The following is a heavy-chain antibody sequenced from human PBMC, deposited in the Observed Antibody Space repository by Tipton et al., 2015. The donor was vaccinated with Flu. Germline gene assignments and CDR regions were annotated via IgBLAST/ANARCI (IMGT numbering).Heavy chain of an antibody. Sequence: GSLRLSCEVSGFTFSSFAMSWVRQSPGRGLEWVSVISGSGGYTYYSDSVKGRFTVSRDNSKNTLYLQMNSLRAEDTAVYYCARGYDILTDGGGYFDYWGQGTLVTVSS. J-gene: IGHJ4*02. CDR3: ARGYDILTDGGGYFDY. CDR2: ISGSGGYT. D-gene: IGHD3-9*01. V-gene: IGHV3-23*01. CDR1: GFTFSSFA.